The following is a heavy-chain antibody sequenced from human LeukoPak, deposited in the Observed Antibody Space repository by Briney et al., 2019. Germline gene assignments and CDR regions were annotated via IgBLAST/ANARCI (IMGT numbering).Heavy chain of an antibody. CDR2: ISGSGGST. V-gene: IGHV3-23*01. Sequence: GGSLRLSCAASGFTFSNYAMNWVRQAPGKGLEWVSGISGSGGSTYYADSVKGRFTISRDNSQNTLYLQMNSLRAEDTAVYYCAKDPTYSSGRLDAFDIWGQGTMVTVSS. CDR1: GFTFSNYA. J-gene: IGHJ3*02. D-gene: IGHD6-19*01. CDR3: AKDPTYSSGRLDAFDI.